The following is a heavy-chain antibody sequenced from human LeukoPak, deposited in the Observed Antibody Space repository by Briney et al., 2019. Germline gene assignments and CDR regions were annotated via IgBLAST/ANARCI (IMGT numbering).Heavy chain of an antibody. J-gene: IGHJ4*02. CDR3: ARDSSGSYFDY. V-gene: IGHV3-53*01. CDR2: IYSGGST. D-gene: IGHD6-19*01. CDR1: GFTVSSSY. Sequence: GGSLRLSCAASGFTVSSSYMSWVRQAPGKGLEWVSVIYSGGSTYYADSVKGRFTISRDNSKNTLYLQMNSLRAEDTAVYYCARDSSGSYFDYWGQGTLVTVSS.